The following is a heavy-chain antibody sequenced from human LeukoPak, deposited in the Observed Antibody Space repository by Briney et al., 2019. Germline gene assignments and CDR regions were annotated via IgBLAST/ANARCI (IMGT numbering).Heavy chain of an antibody. CDR1: GVTLSNYW. CDR3: ARDYSPFQLGTGGY. D-gene: IGHD1-1*01. Sequence: GGSLRLACVGSGVTLSNYWMYWVRRGPEKGLVWVSRISGDGRTTDYADSGKGRFTISRDDAKNSLYLQMNSLRAEDTAVYYCARDYSPFQLGTGGYWGQGTLVTVSS. J-gene: IGHJ4*02. V-gene: IGHV3-74*01. CDR2: ISGDGRTT.